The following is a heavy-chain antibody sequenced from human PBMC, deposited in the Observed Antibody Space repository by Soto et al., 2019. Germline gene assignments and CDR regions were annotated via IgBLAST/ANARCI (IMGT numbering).Heavy chain of an antibody. Sequence: QVQLQESGPGLVKPSQTLSLTCTVSGGSISSGGYYWSWIRQHPGKGLEWIGYIYYSGSTYYNPSLKSRVTISVDTSKKQFSLKRSSVTAAYTAVYYCAGIYSGSPGGTLRYWGQGTLVTVSS. J-gene: IGHJ4*02. CDR3: AGIYSGSPGGTLRY. V-gene: IGHV4-31*03. CDR2: IYYSGST. D-gene: IGHD1-26*01. CDR1: GGSISSGGYY.